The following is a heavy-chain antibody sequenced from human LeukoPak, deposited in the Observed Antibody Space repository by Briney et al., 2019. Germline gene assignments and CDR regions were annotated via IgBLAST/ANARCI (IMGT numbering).Heavy chain of an antibody. CDR1: GFTFSSFW. Sequence: GGSLRLSCAASGFTFSSFWMSWVRQAPGKGLEWVANVQQDGSEKYYVDSVKGRFTISRDNAKNSLSLQMNSLRAEDTAVYYCARFVAAGPGSDYWGQGTLVTVSS. CDR3: ARFVAAGPGSDY. V-gene: IGHV3-7*01. CDR2: VQQDGSEK. D-gene: IGHD6-13*01. J-gene: IGHJ4*02.